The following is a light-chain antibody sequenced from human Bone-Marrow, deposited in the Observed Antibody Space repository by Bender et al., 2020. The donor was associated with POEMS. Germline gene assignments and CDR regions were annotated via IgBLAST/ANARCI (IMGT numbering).Light chain of an antibody. J-gene: IGLJ2*01. CDR1: KLGEEY. Sequence: SYELTQPPSVSVSPGQTATITCSGEKLGEEYACWYQQKPGQSPVVVIYQYTKRPSGIPERFSGSTSGNTASLTISGTQTMDEADYYCQSWGSNTAVFGGGTKLTVL. CDR2: QYT. CDR3: QSWGSNTAV. V-gene: IGLV3-1*01.